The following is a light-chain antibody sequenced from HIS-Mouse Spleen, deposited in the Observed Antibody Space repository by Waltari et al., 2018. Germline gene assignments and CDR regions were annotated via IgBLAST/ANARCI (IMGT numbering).Light chain of an antibody. CDR2: SNN. J-gene: IGLJ1*01. CDR1: SSNIGSNT. V-gene: IGLV1-44*01. Sequence: QSVLPQPPSASGTPGQRVTISCSGSSSNIGSNTVTWYQQPPGTAPKLLIYSNNQRPSGVPDRFSGSKSGTSASLAISGLQSEDEADYYCAAWDDSLNGNYVFGTGTKVTVL. CDR3: AAWDDSLNGNYV.